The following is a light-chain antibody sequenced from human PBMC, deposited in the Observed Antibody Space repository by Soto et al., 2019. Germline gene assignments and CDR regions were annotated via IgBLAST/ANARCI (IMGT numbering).Light chain of an antibody. V-gene: IGKV1-39*01. J-gene: IGKJ3*01. CDR1: QSITTY. CDR3: QQSYNSPPA. Sequence: IQMTQSPSSLSASVGGSVTITCRSSQSITTYLNWYQQKPGKAPQLLIYSASSLPSGVPPRFAGSGSGTNFTLTIRVLQPEDFATYYCQQSYNSPPAFGSGTRVEIK. CDR2: SAS.